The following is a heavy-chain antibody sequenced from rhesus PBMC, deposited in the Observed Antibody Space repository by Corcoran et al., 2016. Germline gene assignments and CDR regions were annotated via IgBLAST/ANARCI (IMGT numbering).Heavy chain of an antibody. Sequence: QLQLQESGPGLVKPSETLSVTCAVSVGSISRNYLSWIRQPPGKGLEWIGRIYGSGSRTNYNPTLKSRVTLSVDTSKNQLSLKLSSVTAADTAVYYCARGRVGSSLSLDSWGQGVVVTVSS. CDR1: VGSISRNY. D-gene: IGHD4-29*01. CDR3: ARGRVGSSLSLDS. J-gene: IGHJ6*01. CDR2: IYGSGSRT. V-gene: IGHV4-169*01.